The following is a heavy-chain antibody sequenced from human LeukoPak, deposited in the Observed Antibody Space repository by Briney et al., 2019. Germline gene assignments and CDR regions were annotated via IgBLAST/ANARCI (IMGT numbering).Heavy chain of an antibody. CDR3: AKDIWFGELFQGSYYFDY. V-gene: IGHV3-9*01. D-gene: IGHD3-10*01. J-gene: IGHJ4*02. CDR1: GFTFSSYA. CDR2: ISWNSGSI. Sequence: GGSLRLSCAASGFTFSSYAMSWVRQAPGKGLEWVSGISWNSGSIGYADSVKGRFTISRDNAKNSLYLQMNSLRAEDTALYYCAKDIWFGELFQGSYYFDYWGQGTLVTVSS.